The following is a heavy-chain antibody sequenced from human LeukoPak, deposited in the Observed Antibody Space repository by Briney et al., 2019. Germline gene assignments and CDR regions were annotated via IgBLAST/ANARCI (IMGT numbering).Heavy chain of an antibody. CDR1: GLTFSSYG. CDR3: ARDYGSGMDC. Sequence: PGGSLRLSCAASGLTFSSYGMHWVRQAPGKGLEWVAIIWYDGSNKYYADSVKGRFTISRDNSKNTLYLQMSSLRADDTAVYYCARDYGSGMDCWGQGTQVTVSS. J-gene: IGHJ4*02. CDR2: IWYDGSNK. V-gene: IGHV3-33*01. D-gene: IGHD3-3*01.